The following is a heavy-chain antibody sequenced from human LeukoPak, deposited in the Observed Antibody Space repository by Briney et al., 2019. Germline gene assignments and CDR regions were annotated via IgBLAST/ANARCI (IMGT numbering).Heavy chain of an antibody. CDR2: INHSGST. D-gene: IGHD3-10*01. J-gene: IGHJ5*02. CDR1: GGSFSGYY. V-gene: IGHV4-34*01. Sequence: SETLSLTCAVYGGSFSGYYWSWIRQPPGKGLEWIGEINHSGSTNYNPSLKSRVTISADTSKNQFSLKLSSVTAADTAVYYCARGLGPLRAWGQGTLVTVSS. CDR3: ARGLGPLRA.